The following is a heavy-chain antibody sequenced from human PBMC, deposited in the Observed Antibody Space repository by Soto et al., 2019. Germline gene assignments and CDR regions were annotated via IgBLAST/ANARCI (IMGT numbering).Heavy chain of an antibody. Sequence: QVQLVQSGAEVKKPGASVKVSCKASGYTFTSYAMHWVRQAPGQRLEWMGWINAGNGNTKYSQKFQGRVTITRDTSASTAYMEMSSLRSEDTAVYYCARGLNVYYSDYWGQGTLVTVSS. D-gene: IGHD3-16*01. CDR2: INAGNGNT. CDR1: GYTFTSYA. J-gene: IGHJ4*02. V-gene: IGHV1-3*01. CDR3: ARGLNVYYSDY.